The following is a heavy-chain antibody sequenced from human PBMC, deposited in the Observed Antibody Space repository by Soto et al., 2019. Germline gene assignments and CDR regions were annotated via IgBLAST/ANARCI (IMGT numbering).Heavy chain of an antibody. J-gene: IGHJ6*02. V-gene: IGHV3-23*01. Sequence: GCSLRLSCAASGFTFSSYAMTWVRQAPGKRLEWVSGISGSGGTTSYTDSVKGRFTISRDNSKKTLFLEMKSLGVEDTAVYFCARDVWETTSRYYGLDLWGLGTTVTVSS. CDR2: ISGSGGTT. CDR1: GFTFSSYA. D-gene: IGHD1-26*01. CDR3: ARDVWETTSRYYGLDL.